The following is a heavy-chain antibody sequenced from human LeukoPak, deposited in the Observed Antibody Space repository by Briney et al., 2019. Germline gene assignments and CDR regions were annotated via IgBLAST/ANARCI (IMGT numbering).Heavy chain of an antibody. CDR1: GDSVSSSTYY. J-gene: IGHJ3*02. CDR3: ARSNRGWYDAFDI. Sequence: SDTLSLTCTVSGDSVSSSTYYWGWIRQPPGNGLEWIGNILYGGSTYYSPSLQSRITVSIDTPRNQFSLKLTSVTAADRAVYYCARSNRGWYDAFDIWGQGTMVTGSS. CDR2: ILYGGST. V-gene: IGHV4-39*01. D-gene: IGHD6-19*01.